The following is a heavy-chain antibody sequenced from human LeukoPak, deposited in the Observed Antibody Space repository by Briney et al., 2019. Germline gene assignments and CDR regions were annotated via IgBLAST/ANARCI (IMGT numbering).Heavy chain of an antibody. V-gene: IGHV1-46*01. CDR1: GYTFTSYY. Sequence: ASVKVSCKASGYTFTSYYMHWVRQAPGQGLEWMGIINPSGGSTSYAQKFQGRVTMTRDTSTSTVYMELSSLRSEDTAVYYCASAAMAEYYFDYWGQGTLVTVSS. J-gene: IGHJ4*02. D-gene: IGHD5-18*01. CDR3: ASAAMAEYYFDY. CDR2: INPSGGST.